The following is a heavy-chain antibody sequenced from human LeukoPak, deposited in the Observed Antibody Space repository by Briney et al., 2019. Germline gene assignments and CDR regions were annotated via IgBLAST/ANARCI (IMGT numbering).Heavy chain of an antibody. CDR3: ARDDILTGYTIDY. CDR2: IWHDGSRR. Sequence: PGGSLRLSCAVSGFTFRDYGMHWVRQAPGKGLEWVALIWHDGSRRYYADSVKGRITISRDDSKNTLYLQMNSLRAEDTAMYYCARDDILTGYTIDYWGQGTLVTVSS. CDR1: GFTFRDYG. J-gene: IGHJ4*02. D-gene: IGHD3-9*01. V-gene: IGHV3-33*01.